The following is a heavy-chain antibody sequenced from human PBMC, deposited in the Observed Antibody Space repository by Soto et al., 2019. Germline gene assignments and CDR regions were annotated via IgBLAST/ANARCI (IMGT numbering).Heavy chain of an antibody. V-gene: IGHV1-2*04. CDR2: INPNSGGT. D-gene: IGHD6-13*01. Sequence: GASVKVSCKASGYTFTGYYMHWVRQAPGQGLEWMGWINPNSGGTNYAQKFQGWVTMTRDTSISTAYMELSRLRSDDTAVYYCARAWRDPQQLVSASFDYWGQGTLVTVSS. J-gene: IGHJ4*02. CDR3: ARAWRDPQQLVSASFDY. CDR1: GYTFTGYY.